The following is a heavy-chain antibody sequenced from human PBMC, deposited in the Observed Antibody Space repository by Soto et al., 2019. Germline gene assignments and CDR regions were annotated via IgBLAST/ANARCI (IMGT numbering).Heavy chain of an antibody. CDR3: AKDGDSYYNLWSDYSPFDY. V-gene: IGHV3-30*18. D-gene: IGHD3-3*01. Sequence: QVQLVESGGGVVQPGRSLRLSCAASGFTFSSYGMHWVRQAPGKGLEWVAIISYDGSNKYYADSVKGRFTISRDNSKNTLYLQMNSLRAEDTAVYYCAKDGDSYYNLWSDYSPFDYWGQGTLVTVSS. J-gene: IGHJ4*02. CDR2: ISYDGSNK. CDR1: GFTFSSYG.